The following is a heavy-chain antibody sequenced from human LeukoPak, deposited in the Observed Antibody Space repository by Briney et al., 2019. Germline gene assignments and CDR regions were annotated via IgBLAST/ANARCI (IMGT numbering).Heavy chain of an antibody. D-gene: IGHD6-13*01. V-gene: IGHV4-59*01. CDR2: IYYSGST. J-gene: IGHJ6*03. CDR1: GGSISSYY. Sequence: PSETLSLTCTVSGGSISSYYWSWIRQPPGKGLEWIGYIYYSGSTNYNPSLKSRVTISVDTSKNQFSLKLSSVTAADTAVYYCARVYGSSWQIGYYYYMDVWGKGTTVTISS. CDR3: ARVYGSSWQIGYYYYMDV.